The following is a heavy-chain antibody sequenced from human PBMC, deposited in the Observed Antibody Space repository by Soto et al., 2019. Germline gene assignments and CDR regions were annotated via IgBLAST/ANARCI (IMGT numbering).Heavy chain of an antibody. CDR1: GFTFSSYA. CDR2: ISGSGGST. CDR3: ANVRAIRVGATKGALGFLFDL. J-gene: IGHJ2*01. V-gene: IGHV3-23*01. Sequence: EVQLLESGGGLVQPGGSLRLSCAASGFTFSSYAMSWVRQAPGKGLEWVSAISGSGGSTYYADSVKGRFTISRDNSKNTLYLQMSGLRSEDTAVYYCANVRAIRVGATKGALGFLFDLWGRGTLVPVSS. D-gene: IGHD1-26*01.